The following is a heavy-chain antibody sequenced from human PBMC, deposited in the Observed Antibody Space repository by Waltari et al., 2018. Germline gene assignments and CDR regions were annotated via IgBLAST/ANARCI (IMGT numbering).Heavy chain of an antibody. V-gene: IGHV1-69*01. CDR3: ASHLNSGSYRTYYYYMDV. D-gene: IGHD1-26*01. CDR2: IIPIFGTA. CDR1: GGTFSSYA. Sequence: QVQLVQSGAEVKKPGSSVKVSCKASGGTFSSYAISWVRPAPGQGLAWMGGIIPIFGTANYEKKFQGRVTITADESTSTAYMELSSLRSEDTAVYYCASHLNSGSYRTYYYYMDVWGKGTTVTVSS. J-gene: IGHJ6*03.